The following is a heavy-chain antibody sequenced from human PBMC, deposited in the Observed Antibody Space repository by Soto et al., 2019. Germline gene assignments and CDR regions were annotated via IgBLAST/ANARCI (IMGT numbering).Heavy chain of an antibody. D-gene: IGHD2-15*01. CDR2: IIPIFGTA. V-gene: IGHV1-69*12. CDR3: ARGGYCSGGSCYSGGTYYYYGMDV. CDR1: GGTFSSYA. J-gene: IGHJ6*02. Sequence: QVQLVQSGAEVKKPGSSVKVSCKASGGTFSSYAISWVRQAPGQGLEWMGGIIPIFGTANYAQKFQGRVTITADESTRTAYMELSSLRSEDPAVYYCARGGYCSGGSCYSGGTYYYYGMDVWGQGTTVTVSS.